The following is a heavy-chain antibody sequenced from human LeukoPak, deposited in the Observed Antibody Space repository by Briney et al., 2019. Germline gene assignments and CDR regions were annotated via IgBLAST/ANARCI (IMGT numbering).Heavy chain of an antibody. J-gene: IGHJ6*02. CDR1: GFTFSSYA. V-gene: IGHV3-30*01. Sequence: GRSLRLSCAASGFTFSSYAMHWVRQAPGKGLEWVAVISYDGSNKYYADSVKGRITISRDNSKNTLYLQMNSLRAEDTAVYYCARAYYDILTGYPYYYYGMDVWGQGTTVTVSS. CDR3: ARAYYDILTGYPYYYYGMDV. D-gene: IGHD3-9*01. CDR2: ISYDGSNK.